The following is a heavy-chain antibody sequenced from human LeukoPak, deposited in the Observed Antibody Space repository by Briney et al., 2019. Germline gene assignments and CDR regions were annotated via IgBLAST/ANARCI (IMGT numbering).Heavy chain of an antibody. V-gene: IGHV6-1*01. D-gene: IGHD5-24*01. Sequence: SQTLSLTCAISGDSVSTNSATWNWIRQSPSRGLEWLGRTYYRSEWYYQYAVSVRSRITITPDTSNNQFSLQLNSVTPEDTAVYFCARGRDVYNSHDHWGQGTLVTVSS. CDR3: ARGRDVYNSHDH. CDR2: TYYRSEWYY. J-gene: IGHJ4*02. CDR1: GDSVSTNSAT.